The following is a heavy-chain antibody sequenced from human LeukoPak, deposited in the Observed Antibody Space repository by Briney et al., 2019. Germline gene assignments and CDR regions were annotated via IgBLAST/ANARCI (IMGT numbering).Heavy chain of an antibody. V-gene: IGHV4-34*01. CDR2: INHSGST. J-gene: IGHJ4*02. D-gene: IGHD4-4*01. CDR3: AIYTVGYY. CDR1: GGSFSGYY. Sequence: SETLSLTCAVYGGSFSGYYWSWIRQPPGKGLEWIREINHSGSTNYNPSLKSRVTISVDTSKNQFSLKLSSVTAADTAVYYCAIYTVGYYWGQGTLVTVSS.